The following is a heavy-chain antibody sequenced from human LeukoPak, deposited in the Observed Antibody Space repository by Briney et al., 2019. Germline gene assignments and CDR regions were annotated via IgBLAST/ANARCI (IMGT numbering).Heavy chain of an antibody. D-gene: IGHD3-9*01. J-gene: IGHJ4*02. Sequence: PGGSLRLSCVASGFTFSTYWMHWVRQAPGKGLVWVSRIKTDGSGTTYADSVEGRFTISRDNAKNSLYPQMNSLRAEDTALYYCAKGTRYDILTGYHNWGQGTLVTVSS. CDR3: AKGTRYDILTGYHN. CDR2: IKTDGSGT. CDR1: GFTFSTYW. V-gene: IGHV3-74*01.